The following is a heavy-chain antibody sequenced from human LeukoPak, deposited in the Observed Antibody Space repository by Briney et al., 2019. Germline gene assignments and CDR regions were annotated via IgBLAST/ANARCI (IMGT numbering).Heavy chain of an antibody. J-gene: IGHJ5*02. Sequence: PSETLSLTCTVSGGSISSSSYYWGWIRQPPGKGLEWIGSIYYSGSTYYNPSLKSRVTISVDTSKNQFSLKLSSVTAADTAVYYCARGITMVRGALTSNWFDPSNWFDPWGQGTLVTVSS. D-gene: IGHD3-10*01. V-gene: IGHV4-39*01. CDR1: GGSISSSSYY. CDR2: IYYSGST. CDR3: ARGITMVRGALTSNWFDPSNWFDP.